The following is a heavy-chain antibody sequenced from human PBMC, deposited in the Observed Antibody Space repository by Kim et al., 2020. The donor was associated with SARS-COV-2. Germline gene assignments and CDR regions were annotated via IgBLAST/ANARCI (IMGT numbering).Heavy chain of an antibody. J-gene: IGHJ3*02. CDR3: TTTSNPLSYGRDAFDI. Sequence: PVKGRFTSSRDDSKNTLYLQMNSLKTEDTAVYYCTTTSNPLSYGRDAFDIWGQGTMVTVSS. D-gene: IGHD5-18*01. V-gene: IGHV3-15*01.